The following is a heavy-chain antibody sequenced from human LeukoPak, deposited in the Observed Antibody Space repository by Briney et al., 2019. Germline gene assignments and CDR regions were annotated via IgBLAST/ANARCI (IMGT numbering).Heavy chain of an antibody. CDR2: IYHSGST. J-gene: IGHJ6*02. V-gene: IGHV4-39*07. Sequence: SETLSLTCTVSGGSISSSSYYWGWLRQPPGRGLEWIASIYHSGSTYYNPSLKSRATISIDTSRNHFSLKLTSVTAADTAIYYCASWGLGNHHYYDVMDVWGQGTTVTVSS. CDR1: GGSISSSSYY. CDR3: ASWGLGNHHYYDVMDV. D-gene: IGHD3-16*01.